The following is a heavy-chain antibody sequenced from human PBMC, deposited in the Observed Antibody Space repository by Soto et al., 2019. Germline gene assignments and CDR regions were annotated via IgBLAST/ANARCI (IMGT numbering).Heavy chain of an antibody. CDR2: INHSGST. CDR1: GGSFSGYY. CDR3: ARGLGYYDFWSGYPYYYGMDV. D-gene: IGHD3-3*01. J-gene: IGHJ6*02. V-gene: IGHV4-34*01. Sequence: SETLSLTCAVYGGSFSGYYWSWIRQPPGKGLEWIGEINHSGSTNYNPSLKSRVTISVDTSKNQFSLKLSSVTAADTAVYYCARGLGYYDFWSGYPYYYGMDVWGQGTTVTVSS.